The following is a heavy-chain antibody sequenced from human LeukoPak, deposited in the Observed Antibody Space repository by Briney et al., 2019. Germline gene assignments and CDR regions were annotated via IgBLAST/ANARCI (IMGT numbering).Heavy chain of an antibody. Sequence: ASVKVSCKASGYTFAGYYMHWVRQAPGQGLEWMGWINPNSGGTNYAQKFQGRVTMTRDTSISTAYMELSRLRSDDTAVYYCARYQRSGHWFDPWGQGTLVTVSS. CDR3: ARYQRSGHWFDP. CDR1: GYTFAGYY. V-gene: IGHV1-2*02. D-gene: IGHD6-25*01. CDR2: INPNSGGT. J-gene: IGHJ5*02.